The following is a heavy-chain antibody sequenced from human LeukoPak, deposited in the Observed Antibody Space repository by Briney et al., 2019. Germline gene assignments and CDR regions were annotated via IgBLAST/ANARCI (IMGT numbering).Heavy chain of an antibody. Sequence: PGGSLRLSCAASGFSFSSYTMNWVRRAPGKGLEWVSSISSSRTYIYYADSVKGRFTVSRDNAENTLYLQMNSLRAEDTAVYYCARDRDYGFDYWGQGTLVTVSS. CDR2: ISSSRTYI. CDR1: GFSFSSYT. CDR3: ARDRDYGFDY. D-gene: IGHD4/OR15-4a*01. J-gene: IGHJ4*02. V-gene: IGHV3-21*01.